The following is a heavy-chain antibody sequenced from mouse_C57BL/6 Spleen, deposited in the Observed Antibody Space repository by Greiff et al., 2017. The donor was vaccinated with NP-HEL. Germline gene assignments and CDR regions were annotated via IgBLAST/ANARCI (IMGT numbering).Heavy chain of an antibody. J-gene: IGHJ1*03. V-gene: IGHV5-4*01. CDR2: ISDGGSYT. Sequence: EVKLVESGGGLVKPGGSLKLSCAASGFTFSSYAMSWVRQTPEKRLEWVATISDGGSYTYYPDNVKGRFTISRDNAKNNLYLQMSHLKSEDTAMYYCAGDQGCITTVVATWYFDVWGTGTTVTVSS. CDR3: AGDQGCITTVVATWYFDV. D-gene: IGHD1-1*01. CDR1: GFTFSSYA.